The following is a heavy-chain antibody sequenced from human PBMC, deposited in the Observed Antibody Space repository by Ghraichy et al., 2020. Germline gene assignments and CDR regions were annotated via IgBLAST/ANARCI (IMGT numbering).Heavy chain of an antibody. V-gene: IGHV3-30*18. J-gene: IGHJ4*02. Sequence: SCAASGFTFSSYGMHWVRQAPGKGLEWVAVISYDGSNKYYADSVKGRFTISRDNSKNTLYLQMNSLRAEDTAVYYCAKDKGWELRYYFDYWGQGTLVTVSS. CDR3: AKDKGWELRYYFDY. D-gene: IGHD1-26*01. CDR1: GFTFSSYG. CDR2: ISYDGSNK.